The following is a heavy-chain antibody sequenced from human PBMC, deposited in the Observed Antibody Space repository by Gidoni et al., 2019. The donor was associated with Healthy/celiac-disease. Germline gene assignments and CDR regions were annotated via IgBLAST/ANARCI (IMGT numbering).Heavy chain of an antibody. D-gene: IGHD4-17*01. Sequence: QVQLVQSGAEVKKPGASVKVSCKASGYTFTSYAMHWVRQAPGQRLEWMGWINAGNGNTKYSQKFQGRVTITRDTSASTAYMELSSLRSEDTAVYYCARATTVLTSRWFDPWGQGTLVTVTS. CDR3: ARATTVLTSRWFDP. J-gene: IGHJ5*02. CDR1: GYTFTSYA. CDR2: INAGNGNT. V-gene: IGHV1-3*01.